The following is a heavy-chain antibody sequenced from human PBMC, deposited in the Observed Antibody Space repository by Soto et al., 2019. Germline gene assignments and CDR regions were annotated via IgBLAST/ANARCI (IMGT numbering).Heavy chain of an antibody. CDR1: GGTFSSYA. V-gene: IGHV1-69*13. J-gene: IGHJ6*02. D-gene: IGHD1-26*01. CDR2: IIPIFGTA. Sequence: ASVKVSCKASGGTFSSYAISWVRQAPGQGLEWMGGIIPIFGTANYAQKFQGRVTITADESTSTAYMELSSLRSEDTAVYYCARGGAGATYYYYGMDVWGQGXTVTVYS. CDR3: ARGGAGATYYYYGMDV.